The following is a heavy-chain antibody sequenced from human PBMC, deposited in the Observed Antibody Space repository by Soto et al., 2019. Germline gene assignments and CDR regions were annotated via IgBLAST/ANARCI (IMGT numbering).Heavy chain of an antibody. J-gene: IGHJ5*02. V-gene: IGHV3-48*01. Sequence: GGSLRLSCAASGFTFSSYSMNWVRQAPGKGLEWVSYISSSSSTIYFADSVRGRFTISRDNAKNSLYLQMNSLRAEDTAVYYCAKDRPPYYYGSGSYWFDPWGQGTLVTVSS. CDR1: GFTFSSYS. CDR3: AKDRPPYYYGSGSYWFDP. D-gene: IGHD3-10*01. CDR2: ISSSSSTI.